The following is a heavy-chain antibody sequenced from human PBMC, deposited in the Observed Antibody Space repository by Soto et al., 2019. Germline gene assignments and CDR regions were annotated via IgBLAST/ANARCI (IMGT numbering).Heavy chain of an antibody. CDR2: IYWDDDK. CDR3: AHRLYDSSGYSFDY. D-gene: IGHD3-22*01. Sequence: QITLKESGPTLVKPTQTLTLTCTFSGFSLSTTGVGVGWIRQPPGKALEWLALIYWDDDKRYSPSLKSRLTITRDTSKNQVVLTMTHMDPVDTATYFCAHRLYDSSGYSFDYWGQGTLVTVSS. V-gene: IGHV2-5*02. J-gene: IGHJ4*02. CDR1: GFSLSTTGVG.